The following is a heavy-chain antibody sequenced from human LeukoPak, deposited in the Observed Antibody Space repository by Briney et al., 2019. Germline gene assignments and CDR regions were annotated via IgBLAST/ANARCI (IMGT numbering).Heavy chain of an antibody. CDR3: AKEIWPTVTTPGYTHFDY. CDR1: GFTFSTYG. D-gene: IGHD4-11*01. Sequence: PGGSLRLSCAASGFTFSTYGMHWVRQAPGKGLEWVAFIRYDGRNKYYADSVKGRFTISRDNSKNTLCLQMNSLRAEDTAVYYCAKEIWPTVTTPGYTHFDYWGQGTLVTVSS. J-gene: IGHJ4*02. CDR2: IRYDGRNK. V-gene: IGHV3-30*02.